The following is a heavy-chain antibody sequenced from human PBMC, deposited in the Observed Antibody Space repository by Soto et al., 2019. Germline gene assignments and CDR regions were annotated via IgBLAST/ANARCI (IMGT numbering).Heavy chain of an antibody. Sequence: PGGSLRLSCAASGFTFSRYAMSWDRQAQGKGMMWVSAFSGSGGSTYYADSVKGRFTISRDNSKNTLYLQMNSLRAEDTAVYYCVKVIGIAAARSFYYYGMDVWGQGTTVTVSS. CDR1: GFTFSRYA. V-gene: IGHV3-23*01. J-gene: IGHJ6*02. CDR2: FSGSGGST. D-gene: IGHD6-13*01. CDR3: VKVIGIAAARSFYYYGMDV.